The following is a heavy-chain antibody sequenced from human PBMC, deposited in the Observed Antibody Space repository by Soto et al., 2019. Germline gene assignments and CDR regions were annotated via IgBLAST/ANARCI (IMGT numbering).Heavy chain of an antibody. D-gene: IGHD3-22*01. CDR3: ARTYDDSGPNSGGYGFDI. CDR1: GGSVSTYC. V-gene: IGHV4-59*02. Sequence: SETLSLTCTVSGGSVSTYCWSWIRQPPGKGLEWIAYIYYSGSTSYNPSLKSRVTISLDTSKNQFSLKLSSVTAADTAVYYCARTYDDSGPNSGGYGFDIWGPGTMVTVSS. J-gene: IGHJ3*02. CDR2: IYYSGST.